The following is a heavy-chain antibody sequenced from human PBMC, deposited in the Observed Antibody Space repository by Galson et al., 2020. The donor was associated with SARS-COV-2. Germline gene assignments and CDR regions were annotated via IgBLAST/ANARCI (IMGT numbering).Heavy chain of an antibody. CDR3: AHSAPSSLTIFGVVIVKDYFDY. J-gene: IGHJ4*02. Sequence: ESGPTLVKPTQTLTLTCTFSGFSLTTSGVGVGWIRQPPGKDLEWLALIYWNDHKRYSPSLKSSLTITKDTSKNQVVLTMTNMDPVDTATYFCAHSAPSSLTIFGVVIVKDYFDYWGQGTLVTVSS. CDR1: GFSLTTSGVG. V-gene: IGHV2-5*01. CDR2: IYWNDHK. D-gene: IGHD3-3*01.